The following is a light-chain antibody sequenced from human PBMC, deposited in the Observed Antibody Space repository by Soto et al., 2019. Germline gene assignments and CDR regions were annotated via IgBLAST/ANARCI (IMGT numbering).Light chain of an antibody. CDR2: RDT. CDR3: QVWDSSLVV. CDR1: NIGSKN. Sequence: SYELTQPLSVSVALGQTARNTCGGNNIGSKNVHWYQQKPGQAPVVVIYRDTNRPSGIPERFSGSSSGNTATLTISRAQAGDEADYYCQVWDSSLVVFGGGTKVTVL. J-gene: IGLJ2*01. V-gene: IGLV3-9*01.